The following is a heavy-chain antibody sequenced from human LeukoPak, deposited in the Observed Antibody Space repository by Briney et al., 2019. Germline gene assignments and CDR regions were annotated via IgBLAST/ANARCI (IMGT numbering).Heavy chain of an antibody. D-gene: IGHD3-22*01. CDR1: GFTFSSYA. J-gene: IGHJ5*02. V-gene: IGHV3-23*01. CDR3: TRRYDNSGYYDL. CDR2: ISGSGGST. Sequence: PWGSLRLSCAASGFTFSSYAMSWVRQAPGKGLEWVSAISGSGGSTYYADSVKGRFTISRDNSKNTLYLQMNSLRVEDTAIYYCTRRYDNSGYYDLWGQGTLVTVSS.